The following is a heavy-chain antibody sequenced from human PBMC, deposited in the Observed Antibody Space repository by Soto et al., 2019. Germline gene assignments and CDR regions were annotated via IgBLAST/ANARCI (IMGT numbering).Heavy chain of an antibody. Sequence: QVQLQESGPGLVKPSQTLSLTCTVSGGSISSGGYYWYWIRQHPGKGLEWIGYIYYSGTTYYNPSLKSRVTISVDTSKNQFSLKLSSVTAADTAVYYCAASCVACGGFNYCGMDVWGQGTTVTASS. V-gene: IGHV4-31*03. CDR3: AASCVACGGFNYCGMDV. D-gene: IGHD2-21*01. J-gene: IGHJ6*02. CDR1: GGSISSGGYY. CDR2: IYYSGTT.